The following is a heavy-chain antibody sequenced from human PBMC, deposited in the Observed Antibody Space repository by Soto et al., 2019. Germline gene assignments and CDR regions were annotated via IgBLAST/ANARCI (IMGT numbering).Heavy chain of an antibody. J-gene: IGHJ6*02. CDR2: ISSIGST. V-gene: IGHV4-30-4*01. D-gene: IGHD3-9*01. CDR1: GGSISRGYYF. CDR3: ARGLVIRPYYYHGMDV. Sequence: SETLSLTCTVSGGSISRGYYFWGWIRQSPGKGLEWIGYISSIGSTYYNPSLKSRVSVSRDTSKNQFSLKLSSVTTTDTAVYYCARGLVIRPYYYHGMDVWGQGTTVTVSS.